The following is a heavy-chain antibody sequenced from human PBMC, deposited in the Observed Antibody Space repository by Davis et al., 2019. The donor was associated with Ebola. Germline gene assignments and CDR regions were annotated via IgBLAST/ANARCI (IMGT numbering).Heavy chain of an antibody. Sequence: PGGSLRLSCAASGFTFSSYWMSWVRQAPGKGLEWVANIKQDGSEKYYVDSVKSRFTISRDNAKNSLYLQMNSLRAEDTAVYYCARVEGYYDFWSGLRGDYFDYWGQGTLVTVSS. D-gene: IGHD3-3*01. CDR2: IKQDGSEK. V-gene: IGHV3-7*01. CDR1: GFTFSSYW. J-gene: IGHJ4*02. CDR3: ARVEGYYDFWSGLRGDYFDY.